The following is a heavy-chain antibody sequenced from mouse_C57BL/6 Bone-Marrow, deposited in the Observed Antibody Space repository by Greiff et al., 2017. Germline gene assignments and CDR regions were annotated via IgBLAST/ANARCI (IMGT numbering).Heavy chain of an antibody. CDR2: INPGSGGT. D-gene: IGHD1-1*02. CDR1: GYAFTNYL. V-gene: IGHV1-54*01. CDR3: ARGGWWRRGFAG. Sequence: QVQLQQSGAELVRPGTSVKVSCKASGYAFTNYLIEWVKQRPGQGLEWIGVINPGSGGTNYNEKFKGKATLTADKSSSTAYMQLSSLTSEDSAVWVCARGGWWRRGFAGWGQVALVTVSA. J-gene: IGHJ3*01.